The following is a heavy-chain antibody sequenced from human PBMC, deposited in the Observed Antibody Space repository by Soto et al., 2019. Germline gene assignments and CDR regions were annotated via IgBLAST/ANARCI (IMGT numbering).Heavy chain of an antibody. Sequence: SETLSPTRAVFCVSFGGFYRGWIRPPPGKVLEWIGEINHSGSTNYNPSLKSRVTISVDTSKNQFSLKLSSVTAADTAVYYCARGKIAAPEHDHYYMDVWGKGTTVTVSS. CDR2: INHSGST. D-gene: IGHD6-13*01. CDR3: ARGKIAAPEHDHYYMDV. V-gene: IGHV4-34*01. CDR1: CVSFGGFY. J-gene: IGHJ6*03.